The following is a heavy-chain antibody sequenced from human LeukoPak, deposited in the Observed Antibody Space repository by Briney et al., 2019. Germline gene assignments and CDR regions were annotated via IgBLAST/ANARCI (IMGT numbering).Heavy chain of an antibody. D-gene: IGHD3-10*01. V-gene: IGHV1-18*04. Sequence: VASVKVSCKASGYTFTSYGISWVRQAPGQGLEWMGWISAYNGNTNYAQKLQGRVTMTTDTSTSTAYMELRSLRSDDTAVYYCARDPSVWFGDSYYFDYWGQGTLVTVSS. CDR3: ARDPSVWFGDSYYFDY. J-gene: IGHJ4*02. CDR2: ISAYNGNT. CDR1: GYTFTSYG.